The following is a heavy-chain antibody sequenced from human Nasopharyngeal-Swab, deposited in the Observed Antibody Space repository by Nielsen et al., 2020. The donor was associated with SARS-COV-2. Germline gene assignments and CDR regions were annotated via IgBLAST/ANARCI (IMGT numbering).Heavy chain of an antibody. Sequence: ASVKVSCKASGYTFTSYDINWVRQATGQGLEWMGWMNPNSGNTGYAQKFQGRVTMTRNTSASTAYMELSSLRSEDTAVYYCARRPDTAMSNFDYWGQGTLVTVSS. D-gene: IGHD5-18*01. CDR1: GYTFTSYD. V-gene: IGHV1-8*01. CDR3: ARRPDTAMSNFDY. J-gene: IGHJ4*02. CDR2: MNPNSGNT.